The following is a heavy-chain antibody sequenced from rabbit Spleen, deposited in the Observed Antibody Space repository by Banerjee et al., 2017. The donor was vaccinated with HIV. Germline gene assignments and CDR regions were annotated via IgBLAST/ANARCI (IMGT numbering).Heavy chain of an antibody. Sequence: QEQLVESGGGLVQPEGSLALTCKASGFSFSSSDYMCWVRQAPGKGLEWISCIAGSSSDFTYYATWAKGRFTCSKTSSTTVTLQMTSLTAADTANYFSTRGGSGWYMGFSLWGQGTLVTVS. CDR1: GFSFSSSDY. CDR3: TRGGSGWYMGFSL. J-gene: IGHJ4*01. CDR2: IAGSSSDFT. D-gene: IGHD1-1*01. V-gene: IGHV1S45*01.